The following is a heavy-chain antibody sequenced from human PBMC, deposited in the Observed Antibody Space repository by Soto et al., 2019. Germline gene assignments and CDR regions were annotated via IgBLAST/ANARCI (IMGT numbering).Heavy chain of an antibody. J-gene: IGHJ5*02. CDR3: VRRVSGSYDH. V-gene: IGHV3-64*01. D-gene: IGHD1-26*01. CDR1: GFTFSSYD. CDR2: ISSNGGTT. Sequence: EVQLAESGGGMVQPGGSLRLSCVASGFTFSSYDMHWVRQAPGKGLEYVSSISSNGGTTYYANSVKGRFTISRDNSKNTLYLQMGSLRGEDMAVYYCVRRVSGSYDHWGQGTLVTLSS.